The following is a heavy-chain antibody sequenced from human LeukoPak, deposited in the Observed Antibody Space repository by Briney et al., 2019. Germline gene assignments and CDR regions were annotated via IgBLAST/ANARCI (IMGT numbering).Heavy chain of an antibody. Sequence: GGSLRLSCAASGFTFSSYSMNWVRQTPGKGLEWVSSISSSSSYIYYADSVKGRFTISRDNAKNSLYLQMNSLRAEDTAVYYCARHSSLNYYYYYGMDVWGQGTTVTVYS. CDR3: ARHSSLNYYYYYGMDV. CDR2: ISSSSSYI. CDR1: GFTFSSYS. V-gene: IGHV3-21*01. J-gene: IGHJ6*02. D-gene: IGHD3-22*01.